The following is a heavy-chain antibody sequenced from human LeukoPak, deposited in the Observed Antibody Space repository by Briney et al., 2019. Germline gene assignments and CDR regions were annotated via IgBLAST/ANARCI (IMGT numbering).Heavy chain of an antibody. CDR1: GFTFSSFA. CDR3: ATNRTTGGHRFDY. D-gene: IGHD1-1*01. CDR2: ISGSGDST. J-gene: IGHJ4*02. Sequence: PGGSLRLSCTASGFTFSSFAMSWVRQAPGKGLDWVSAISGSGDSTSHADSVRGRFIISRDNSKNTLYLQMDSLRAEDTAVYYCATNRTTGGHRFDYWGQGTLVTVSS. V-gene: IGHV3-23*01.